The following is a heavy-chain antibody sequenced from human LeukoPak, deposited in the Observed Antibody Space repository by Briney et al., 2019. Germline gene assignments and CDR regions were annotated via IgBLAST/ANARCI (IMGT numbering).Heavy chain of an antibody. V-gene: IGHV1-3*01. CDR2: INAGNGNT. CDR1: GGTFNRNT. J-gene: IGHJ4*02. CDR3: ARGTFFDY. Sequence: ASVKVSCKASGGTFNRNTISWVRQAPGQGLEWMGWINAGNGNTKYSQKFQGRVTITRDTSASTAYMELSSLRSEDTAVYYCARGTFFDYWGQGTLVTVSS.